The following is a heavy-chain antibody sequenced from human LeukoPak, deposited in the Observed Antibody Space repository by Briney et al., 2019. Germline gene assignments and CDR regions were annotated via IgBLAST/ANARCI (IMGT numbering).Heavy chain of an antibody. CDR3: AGLPSGVYGMDV. D-gene: IGHD1-26*01. Sequence: GESLKISLKGSGYSFTSYWIGRGRQMPGKGLELVGIIYPGYSDTRYSPSFQGQVTISANKSISTAYLQWSSLKASDTAMYYCAGLPSGVYGMDVWGQGTTVTVSS. J-gene: IGHJ6*02. V-gene: IGHV5-51*01. CDR2: IYPGYSDT. CDR1: GYSFTSYW.